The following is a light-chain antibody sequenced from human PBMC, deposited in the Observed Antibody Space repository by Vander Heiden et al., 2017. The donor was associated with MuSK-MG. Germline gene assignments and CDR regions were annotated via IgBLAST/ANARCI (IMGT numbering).Light chain of an antibody. CDR2: DAS. Sequence: AIQLTQSPSSLSASVGDRVTITCRASQGISSALAWYQQKPGKAPKLLIYDASSLESGVPSRFSGSGYGTDFTLTISSRQPEDFASYYCQQCNSYPPNTFGAGTKVEIK. J-gene: IGKJ4*01. CDR3: QQCNSYPPNT. CDR1: QGISSA. V-gene: IGKV1-13*02.